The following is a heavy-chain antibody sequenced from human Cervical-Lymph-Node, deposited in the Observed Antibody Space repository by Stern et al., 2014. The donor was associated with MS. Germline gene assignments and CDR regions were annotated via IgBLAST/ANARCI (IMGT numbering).Heavy chain of an antibody. D-gene: IGHD5/OR15-5a*01. J-gene: IGHJ4*02. Sequence: VQLEESGGGVVQPGRSLRVSCATAGFTFTSYAMNWVRQAPGKGLEWEAVISYDGNTKYYADSVKGRFTISRDNSKNTLYLQMSSLRAEDTAVYYCVRERSSRGFDYWGQGSLVTVSS. CDR2: ISYDGNTK. CDR3: VRERSSRGFDY. V-gene: IGHV3-30-3*01. CDR1: GFTFTSYA.